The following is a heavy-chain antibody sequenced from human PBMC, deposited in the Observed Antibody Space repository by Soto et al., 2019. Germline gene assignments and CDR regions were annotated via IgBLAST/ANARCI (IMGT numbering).Heavy chain of an antibody. CDR1: GFTFGSHA. D-gene: IGHD3-3*01. CDR3: AKEPYSDFWSAYYYFDY. J-gene: IGHJ4*02. V-gene: IGHV3-23*01. CDR2: ISGSGGSA. Sequence: EVQLLESGGGLVQPGGSLRLSCAASGFTFGSHAMIWVRQAPGKGLEWVSAISGSGGSAYYADSVKGRFTISRDNSINTLYLQMNSLRAEXTALYYCAKEPYSDFWSAYYYFDYWGQGTLVTVSS.